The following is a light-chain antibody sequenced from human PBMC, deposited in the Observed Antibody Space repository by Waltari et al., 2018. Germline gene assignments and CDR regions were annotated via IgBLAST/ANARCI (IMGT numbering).Light chain of an antibody. CDR3: QKRDNCPPYT. CDR2: DAS. V-gene: IGKV3-11*01. CDR1: QNIINY. J-gene: IGKJ2*01. Sequence: PGERATISCRASQNIINYLAWYQQKPGQAPRLLIYDASNRATDIPARFSGSGSGTDFTLTINSLEPEDFAVYYCQKRDNCPPYTFGQGTRVEIK.